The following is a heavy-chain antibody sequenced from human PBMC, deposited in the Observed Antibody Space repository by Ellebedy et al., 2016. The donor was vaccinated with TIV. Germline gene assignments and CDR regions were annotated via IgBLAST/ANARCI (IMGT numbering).Heavy chain of an antibody. J-gene: IGHJ2*01. CDR2: VYPGDSNT. V-gene: IGHV5-51*01. Sequence: PGGSLRLSCKASGYSFASYWIGWVRQMPGEGLEWMGGVYPGDSNTGYSPSFQGQVTISADKSITTAYLQWSSLKASDTAMYYCARAITVDYWYLNLWGRGTQVTVSS. CDR1: GYSFASYW. D-gene: IGHD3-10*01. CDR3: ARAITVDYWYLNL.